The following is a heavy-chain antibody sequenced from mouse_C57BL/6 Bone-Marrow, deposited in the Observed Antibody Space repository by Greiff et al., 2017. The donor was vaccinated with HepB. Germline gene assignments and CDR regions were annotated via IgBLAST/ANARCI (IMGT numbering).Heavy chain of an antibody. Sequence: EVKVVESGGGLVKPGGSLKLSCAASGFTFSDYGMHWVRQAPEKGLEWVAYISSGSSTIYYADTVKGRFTISRDNAKNTLFLQMTSLRSEDTAMYYCARDGYYLDYWGQGTTLTVSS. CDR1: GFTFSDYG. CDR2: ISSGSSTI. J-gene: IGHJ2*01. CDR3: ARDGYYLDY. V-gene: IGHV5-17*01. D-gene: IGHD2-3*01.